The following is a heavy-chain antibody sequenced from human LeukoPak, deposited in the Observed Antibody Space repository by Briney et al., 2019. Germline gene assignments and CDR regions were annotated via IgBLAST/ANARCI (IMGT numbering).Heavy chain of an antibody. Sequence: GGSLRLSCAASGFTVSSNYMSWVRQAPGEGLEWVSVIYSGGSTYYADSVKGRFTISRDNSKNTLYLQMNSLRAEDTAVYYCASTTPTYYYGMDVWGQGTTVTVSS. CDR3: ASTTPTYYYGMDV. CDR1: GFTVSSNY. J-gene: IGHJ6*02. CDR2: IYSGGST. V-gene: IGHV3-53*01. D-gene: IGHD4-17*01.